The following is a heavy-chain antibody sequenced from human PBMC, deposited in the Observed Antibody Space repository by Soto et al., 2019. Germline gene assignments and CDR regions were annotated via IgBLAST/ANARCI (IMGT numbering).Heavy chain of an antibody. CDR2: VNPTGTT. Sequence: SETLSLTCAVYGGSFSAYYWSWIRQSPGKELEWIGEVNPTGTTKYNPSLKSRVTMSLDTSKTQFSLNLNSVTAADTALYYCARSREQWLVDAFDIWGQGTMVTVSS. CDR1: GGSFSAYY. CDR3: ARSREQWLVDAFDI. V-gene: IGHV4-34*01. D-gene: IGHD6-19*01. J-gene: IGHJ3*02.